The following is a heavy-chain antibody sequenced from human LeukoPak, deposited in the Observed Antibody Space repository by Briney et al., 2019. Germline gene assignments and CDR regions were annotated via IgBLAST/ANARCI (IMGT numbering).Heavy chain of an antibody. CDR3: ARGYFTRSWFDP. CDR1: GGSFSGYY. J-gene: IGHJ5*02. CDR2: INHSGST. D-gene: IGHD2-21*01. V-gene: IGHV4-34*01. Sequence: SETLSLTCAVYGGSFSGYYWSWIRQHPGKGLEWIGEINHSGSTNYNPSLKSRVTISVDTSKNQFSLKLSSVTAADTAVYYCARGYFTRSWFDPWGQGTLVTVSS.